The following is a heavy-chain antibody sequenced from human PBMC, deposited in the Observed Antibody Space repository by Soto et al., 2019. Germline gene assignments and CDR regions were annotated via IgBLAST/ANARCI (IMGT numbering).Heavy chain of an antibody. CDR1: GGTFSSYA. D-gene: IGHD3-22*01. Sequence: QVQLVQSGAEVKKPGSSVKVSCKASGGTFSSYAISWVRQAPGQGLEWMGGIIPIFGTANYAQKFQGRVTITADESTSTAYMELSSMRSEDTAVYYCARVPMIGVVQDNWFDPWGQGTLVTVSS. V-gene: IGHV1-69*01. CDR2: IIPIFGTA. J-gene: IGHJ5*02. CDR3: ARVPMIGVVQDNWFDP.